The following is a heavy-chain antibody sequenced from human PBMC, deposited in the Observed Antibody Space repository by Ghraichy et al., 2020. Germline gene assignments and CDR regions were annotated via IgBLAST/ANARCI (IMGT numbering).Heavy chain of an antibody. CDR1: GYTFTSYG. CDR3: ASVAVLVGAFDI. D-gene: IGHD2-8*02. V-gene: IGHV1-18*01. CDR2: ISAYNGNT. Sequence: ASVKVSCKASGYTFTSYGISWVRQAPGQGLEWMGWISAYNGNTNYAQKLQGRVTMTTDTSPSTAYMELRSLRSDDTAVYYCASVAVLVGAFDIWGQGTMVTVSS. J-gene: IGHJ3*02.